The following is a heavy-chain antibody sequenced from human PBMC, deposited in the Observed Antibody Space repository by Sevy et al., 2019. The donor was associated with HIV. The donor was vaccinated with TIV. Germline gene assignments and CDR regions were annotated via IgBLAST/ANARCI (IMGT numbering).Heavy chain of an antibody. V-gene: IGHV1-69*04. CDR3: ASGSYDSGGYRNYYGLDV. Sequence: ASVKVSCKASGGTFTNYAISWVRQAPGQGLEWMGRVIPSLDISNYAQKFQGRVTITADKSTTTAYMEVNSLRSDDTALYYCASGSYDSGGYRNYYGLDVWGQGTAVTVSS. J-gene: IGHJ6*02. CDR2: VIPSLDIS. D-gene: IGHD3-10*01. CDR1: GGTFTNYA.